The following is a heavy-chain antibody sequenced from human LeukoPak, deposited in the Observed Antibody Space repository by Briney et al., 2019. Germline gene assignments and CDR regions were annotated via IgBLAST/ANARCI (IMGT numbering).Heavy chain of an antibody. CDR3: ARGRNSGGWYPFGY. Sequence: ASVTVSCKASRYTFTNYDINWVRQAPGQGLEWMGWMNANSGNTGYAQKFQGRVTMTSNTSITTAYMELSSLRSEDTAVYYCARGRNSGGWYPFGYWGQGTLVTVSS. CDR2: MNANSGNT. D-gene: IGHD6-19*01. V-gene: IGHV1-8*01. J-gene: IGHJ4*02. CDR1: RYTFTNYD.